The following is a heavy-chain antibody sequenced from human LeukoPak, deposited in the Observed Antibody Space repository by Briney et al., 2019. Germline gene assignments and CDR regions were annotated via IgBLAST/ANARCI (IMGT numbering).Heavy chain of an antibody. CDR1: GFTFSSYS. D-gene: IGHD6-19*01. CDR2: ISSSSSTI. Sequence: GGSLRLSCAASGFTFSSYSMNWVRQAPGKGLEWVSYISSSSSTIYYADSVKGRFTISRDNAKNSLYLQMNSLRAEDTAVYYCAKGAHSSGWFCWFDPWGQGTLVTVSS. V-gene: IGHV3-48*04. CDR3: AKGAHSSGWFCWFDP. J-gene: IGHJ5*02.